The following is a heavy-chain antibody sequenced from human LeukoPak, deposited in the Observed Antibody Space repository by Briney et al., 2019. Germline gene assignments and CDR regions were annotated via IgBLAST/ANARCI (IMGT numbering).Heavy chain of an antibody. J-gene: IGHJ4*02. CDR2: IKPDGSEK. CDR1: GFAFSSYW. V-gene: IGHV3-7*02. CDR3: ARAYCSGGSCYPFDY. D-gene: IGHD2-15*01. Sequence: PGGSLRLSCAAPGFAFSSYWMSWVRQAPGKGLEWVANIKPDGSEKYYVDSVKGRFTISRDNAKNSLYLQMNSLRAEDTAVYYCARAYCSGGSCYPFDYWGQGTLVTVSS.